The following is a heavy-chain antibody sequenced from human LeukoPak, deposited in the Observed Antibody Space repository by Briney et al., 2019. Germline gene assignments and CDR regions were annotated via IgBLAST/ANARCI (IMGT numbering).Heavy chain of an antibody. J-gene: IGHJ4*02. D-gene: IGHD3-22*01. CDR1: GASISSNTYS. V-gene: IGHV4-61*02. CDR2: IYTSGST. Sequence: SATLSLTCSVSGASISSNTYSWSWIRQPAGKGLEWIGRIYTSGSTNYNPSLKSRVTISVDTSRNQFSLRLISVTAADTAVYYCASEITPDYYDSSGFDYWGQGTLVTVSS. CDR3: ASEITPDYYDSSGFDY.